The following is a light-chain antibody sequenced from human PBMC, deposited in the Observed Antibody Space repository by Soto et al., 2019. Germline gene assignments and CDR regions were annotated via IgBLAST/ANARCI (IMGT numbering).Light chain of an antibody. CDR1: NIGSKS. J-gene: IGLJ1*01. V-gene: IGLV3-21*02. CDR2: DDS. CDR3: QVWDSSSDHLSYV. Sequence: SYELTQPPSVSVAPGQTARITCGGNNIGSKSVHWYQQKPRQAPVLVVYDDSDRPSGSPERFPGSNSGNTATLTISRVEAGDEADYYCQVWDSSSDHLSYVFGTGTKLTVL.